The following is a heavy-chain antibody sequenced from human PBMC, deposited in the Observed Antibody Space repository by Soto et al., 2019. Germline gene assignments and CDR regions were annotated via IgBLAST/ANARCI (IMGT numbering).Heavy chain of an antibody. V-gene: IGHV3-15*01. Sequence: ESGGDLVEPGGSLRLSCVTSGFMFSRAWMSWVRQAPGKGLEWVARIKSTKDGGARDYAAPVNGRFSISRDDSKSTVYLQMNSLRVEDTALYYCVEGWNDFWGQGTLVTVSS. CDR3: VEGWNDF. CDR2: IKSTKDGGAR. J-gene: IGHJ4*02. CDR1: GFMFSRAW. D-gene: IGHD1-1*01.